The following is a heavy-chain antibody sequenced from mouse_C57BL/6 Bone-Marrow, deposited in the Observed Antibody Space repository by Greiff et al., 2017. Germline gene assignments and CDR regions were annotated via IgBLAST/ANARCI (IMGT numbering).Heavy chain of an antibody. Sequence: VQLQQSGAELVRPGASVTLSCKASGYTFTDYEMHWVKQTPVHGLEWIGAIDPEPGGTAYNQKFKGKAILTADKSSSTAYMELCSLTSEDSAVYYCTYIATVNYLGCWGQGATLTVSS. CDR1: GYTFTDYE. D-gene: IGHD1-3*01. CDR2: IDPEPGGT. CDR3: TYIATVNYLGC. V-gene: IGHV1-15*01. J-gene: IGHJ2*01.